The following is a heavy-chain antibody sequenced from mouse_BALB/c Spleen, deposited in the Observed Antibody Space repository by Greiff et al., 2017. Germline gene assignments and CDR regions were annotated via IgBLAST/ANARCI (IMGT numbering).Heavy chain of an antibody. V-gene: IGHV5-6-3*01. J-gene: IGHJ3*01. Sequence: EVQVVESGGGLVQPGGSLKLSCAASGFTFSSYGMSWVRQTPDKRLELVATINSNGGSTYYPDSVKGRFTISRDNAKNTLYLQMSSLKSEDTAMYYCARDRDAWGQGTLVTVSA. D-gene: IGHD3-3*01. CDR3: ARDRDA. CDR2: INSNGGST. CDR1: GFTFSSYG.